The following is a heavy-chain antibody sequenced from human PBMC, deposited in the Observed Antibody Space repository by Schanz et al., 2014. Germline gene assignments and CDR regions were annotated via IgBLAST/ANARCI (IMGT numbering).Heavy chain of an antibody. J-gene: IGHJ4*02. D-gene: IGHD3-10*01. CDR3: ARDGNYYGSRNYYKTPYYFDS. CDR1: GFTVSSDH. CDR2: IYASGAT. Sequence: EVQLVESGGGFVQPGGSLGLSCVVSGFTVSSDHMSWVRQAPGKGLEWVSTIYASGATYYADSVKRRFTISRDISKNTLHLQMTSLRAEDTAIYYCARDGNYYGSRNYYKTPYYFDSWGQGTLVTVSS. V-gene: IGHV3-66*01.